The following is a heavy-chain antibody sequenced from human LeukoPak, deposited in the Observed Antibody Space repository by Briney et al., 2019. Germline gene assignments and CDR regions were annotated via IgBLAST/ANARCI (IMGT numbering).Heavy chain of an antibody. J-gene: IGHJ3*02. D-gene: IGHD3-22*01. CDR1: GGSISSYY. CDR2: IYYSGST. CDR3: ARLGYYDSSGYRYDAFDI. Sequence: SETLSLTCTVSGGSISSYYWSWIRQPPGKGLEWIGYIYYSGSTNYNPSPKSRVTISVDTSKNQFSLKLSSVTAADTAVYYCARLGYYDSSGYRYDAFDIWGQGTMVTVSS. V-gene: IGHV4-59*08.